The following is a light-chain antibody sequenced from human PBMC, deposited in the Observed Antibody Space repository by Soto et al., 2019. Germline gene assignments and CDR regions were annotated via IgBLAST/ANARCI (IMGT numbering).Light chain of an antibody. Sequence: SSELTQPPSVSVAPGQTATITCGGNDIEDKSVHWYQQKPGQAPVLVVYDDFDRPSGIPERFSGSNSGNTATLTISRVEAGDEADYYCQVWDTSSDHWVFGGGTKLTVL. CDR2: DDF. V-gene: IGLV3-21*02. CDR3: QVWDTSSDHWV. J-gene: IGLJ3*02. CDR1: DIEDKS.